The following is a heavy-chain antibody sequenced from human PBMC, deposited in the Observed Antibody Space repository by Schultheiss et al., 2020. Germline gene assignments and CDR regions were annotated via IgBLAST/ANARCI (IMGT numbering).Heavy chain of an antibody. V-gene: IGHV3-33*08. J-gene: IGHJ6*02. CDR2: IWYDGSNK. Sequence: GGSLRLSCGASGFSVSSNYMSWVRQDPRQGLEWVAVIWYDGSNKYYADSVKGRFTISRDNSKNTLYLQMNSLRAEDTAVYYCARERKGYYYYYGMDVWGQGTTVNGSS. CDR3: ARERKGYYYYYGMDV. CDR1: GFSVSSNY.